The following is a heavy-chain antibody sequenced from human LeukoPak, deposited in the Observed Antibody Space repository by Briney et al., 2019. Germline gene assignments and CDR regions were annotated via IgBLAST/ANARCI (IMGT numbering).Heavy chain of an antibody. J-gene: IGHJ5*02. CDR3: AKGGPRDGYSYAS. CDR2: ISDTGRLS. CDR1: GFTFSSSA. V-gene: IGHV3-23*01. D-gene: IGHD5-24*01. Sequence: PGGSLRLSCAASGFTFSSSAMSWVRQAPGKGLEWVAAISDTGRLSYCADSVNGRFTISRDNSKNTLSLRMNSLRAADTAVYYCAKGGPRDGYSYASWGQGTLITVSS.